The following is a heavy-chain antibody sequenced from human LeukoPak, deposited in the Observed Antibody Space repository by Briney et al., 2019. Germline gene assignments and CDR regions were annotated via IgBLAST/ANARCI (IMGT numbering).Heavy chain of an antibody. CDR1: GFTFSDHY. V-gene: IGHV3-72*01. D-gene: IGHD3-10*01. CDR2: TRNKANSYTT. Sequence: PGGSLRLSCAASGFTFSDHYMDWVRQAPGKGLEWVGRTRNKANSYTTEYAASVKGRFTISRDDSKNSLYLQMNSLKTEDTAVYYCARVVGSGSYYDYWGQGTLVTVPS. CDR3: ARVVGSGSYYDY. J-gene: IGHJ4*02.